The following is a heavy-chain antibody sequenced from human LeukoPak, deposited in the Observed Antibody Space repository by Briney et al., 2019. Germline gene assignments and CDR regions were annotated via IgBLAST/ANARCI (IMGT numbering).Heavy chain of an antibody. CDR3: ARQGALVATTYVDY. J-gene: IGHJ4*02. CDR1: GYSFTSYC. V-gene: IGHV5-51*01. Sequence: KPGESLKISCKGAGYSFTSYCIACGRQMPGKGLEWMGIIYPGDSDTRYGPSFQAQVTISADRSISTAYLQWSSLKASDTAVYYCARQGALVATTYVDYWGQGTLVTVSS. D-gene: IGHD5-12*01. CDR2: IYPGDSDT.